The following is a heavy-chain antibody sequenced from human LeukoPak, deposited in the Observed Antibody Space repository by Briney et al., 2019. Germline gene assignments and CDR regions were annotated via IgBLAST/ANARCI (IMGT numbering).Heavy chain of an antibody. Sequence: SESLSLTCTVSGGSISGYYWSWIRQTPGGRLEWIGYFYCTGLTRSNPSLKSRVTISGDTSKSQFSLSLTSLTAADTAIYYCVKDAVHPGEDYFNPWGPGILVTVSS. J-gene: IGHJ5*02. CDR2: FYCTGLT. CDR3: VKDAVHPGEDYFNP. D-gene: IGHD7-27*01. V-gene: IGHV4-59*01. CDR1: GGSISGYY.